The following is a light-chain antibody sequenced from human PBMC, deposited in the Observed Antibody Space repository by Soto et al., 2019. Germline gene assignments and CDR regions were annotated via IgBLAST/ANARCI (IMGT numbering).Light chain of an antibody. CDR3: QQYDSSSVT. J-gene: IGKJ1*01. CDR1: QSIRSW. Sequence: DIHMTQCPSILSASVGNRVTITCRASQSIRSWLAWYQQKPGKAPKILIYDVSALKRGVPPRYRGSGSGTESTLTISSLQPEDFETYYCQQYDSSSVTFGQGTKVDIK. CDR2: DVS. V-gene: IGKV1-5*01.